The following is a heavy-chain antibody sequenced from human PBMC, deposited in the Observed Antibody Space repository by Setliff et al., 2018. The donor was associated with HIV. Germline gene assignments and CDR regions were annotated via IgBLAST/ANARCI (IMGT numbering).Heavy chain of an antibody. CDR3: ANDEVGFPRITFIKVIVRM. CDR1: GFTVSTYY. D-gene: IGHD3-10*01. V-gene: IGHV3-66*02. J-gene: IGHJ6*04. Sequence: GGSLRLSCAASGFTVSTYYMSWVRQAPGKGLEWVSTIYSGGSTYHADSVKGRFFISRDNSRNTLHLQMNSLRPDDTAVYFCANDEVGFPRITFIKVIVRMWGKGTTVTVSS. CDR2: IYSGGST.